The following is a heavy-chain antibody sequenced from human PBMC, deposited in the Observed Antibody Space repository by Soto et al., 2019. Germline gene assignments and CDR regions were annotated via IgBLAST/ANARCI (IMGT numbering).Heavy chain of an antibody. Sequence: VQLLESGGGLIQPGGSLRLSCAASGFTFSYGIHWLRQAPGKGLEWVAYISYDSSNKFYGDSVKGRFTISRDNYKNTQCLQMNSLRAEDTAVYYCAKLVIGYCSGNTCDDYWCEGTLVGVSS. J-gene: IGHJ4*02. CDR1: GFTFSYG. CDR2: ISYDSSNK. CDR3: AKLVIGYCSGNTCDDY. V-gene: IGHV3-30*18. D-gene: IGHD2-15*01.